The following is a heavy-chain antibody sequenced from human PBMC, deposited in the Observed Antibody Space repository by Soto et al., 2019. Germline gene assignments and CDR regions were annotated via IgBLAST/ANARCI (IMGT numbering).Heavy chain of an antibody. D-gene: IGHD2-15*01. CDR1: GFTFSSYD. CDR2: IGTAGDT. J-gene: IGHJ6*03. V-gene: IGHV3-13*01. Sequence: ESVGGLVQPGGSLRLSCAASGFTFSSYDMHWVRQATGKGLEWVSAIGTAGDTYYPGSVKGRFTISRENAKNSLYLQMNSLRAGDTAVYYCARDGGYCSGGSCYYYYMDVWGKGTTVTVSS. CDR3: ARDGGYCSGGSCYYYYMDV.